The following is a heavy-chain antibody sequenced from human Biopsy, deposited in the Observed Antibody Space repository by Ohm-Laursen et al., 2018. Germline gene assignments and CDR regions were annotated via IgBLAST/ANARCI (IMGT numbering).Heavy chain of an antibody. V-gene: IGHV4-61*01. CDR3: ARGMRSSGWPYFDS. J-gene: IGHJ4*03. D-gene: IGHD6-19*01. Sequence: GTLSLTCTVSGDSVSRGSFYWTWIRQPPGQGLEYIGYIYDRGSTANYNPSLESRVTMSVDMPKNQFSLKLSSVTAADTAIYYCARGMRSSGWPYFDSWGQGTTVTVSS. CDR2: IYDRGSTA. CDR1: GDSVSRGSFY.